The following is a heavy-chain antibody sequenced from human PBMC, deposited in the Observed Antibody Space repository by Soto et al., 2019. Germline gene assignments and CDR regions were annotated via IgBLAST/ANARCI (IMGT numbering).Heavy chain of an antibody. CDR1: GFTFSTYA. Sequence: EVQLLESGGGLVEPGGSLRLSCAASGFTFSTYAMSWVRLAPGKGLEWVSIISVSGGYKYYADSMKGRFTISRDNSKSALYLQMDSQRVEDTAVYYCAKGLMKRGSGTYYNHPPDVWGKGTTVTVSS. CDR2: ISVSGGYK. D-gene: IGHD3-10*01. J-gene: IGHJ6*04. CDR3: AKGLMKRGSGTYYNHPPDV. V-gene: IGHV3-23*01.